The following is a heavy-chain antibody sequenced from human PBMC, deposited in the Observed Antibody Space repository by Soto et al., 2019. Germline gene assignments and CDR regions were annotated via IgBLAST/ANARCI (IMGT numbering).Heavy chain of an antibody. CDR2: IYHSGST. V-gene: IGHV4-30-2*01. CDR1: GGSISSGGYS. Sequence: QLQLQESGSGLVKPSQTLSLTCAVSGGSISSGGYSWSWIRQPPGKGLEWIGYIYHSGSTYYNPSLMSRVTISVHRSRSQFSLKLSSVTGADTAVYSCARVPVVWGQGTLVTVSS. D-gene: IGHD3-10*01. J-gene: IGHJ4*02. CDR3: ARVPVV.